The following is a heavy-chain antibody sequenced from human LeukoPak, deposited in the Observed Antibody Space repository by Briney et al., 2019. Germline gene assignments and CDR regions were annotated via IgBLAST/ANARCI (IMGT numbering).Heavy chain of an antibody. D-gene: IGHD6-19*01. V-gene: IGHV1-24*01. J-gene: IGHJ4*02. Sequence: ASVKVSCKVSGYSLTKVYTHWVRQAPGKGLEWMGGFDPEDGKAIYAQKVQGRLTMTEDTSIDTAFMELRSLKSEDTAVYYCVTDIRSGWRNYWGQGTLITVSS. CDR1: GYSLTKVY. CDR3: VTDIRSGWRNY. CDR2: FDPEDGKA.